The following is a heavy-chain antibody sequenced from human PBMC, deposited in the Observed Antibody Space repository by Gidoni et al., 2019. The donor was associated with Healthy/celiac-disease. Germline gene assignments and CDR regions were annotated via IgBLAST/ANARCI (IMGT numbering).Heavy chain of an antibody. CDR1: GSSLGTSGVG. CDR2: IYWDDDK. Sequence: QITLKESGPTLVKPTQTLARTGTVSGSSLGTSGVGVGWIRPPPGKAMTWLALIYWDDDKRYSPSLKSRLTITKATSKHQVVLTLTNMDPVDTATYYCAHSQYYYDSSGYWGYWGQGTLVTVSS. D-gene: IGHD3-22*01. V-gene: IGHV2-5*02. J-gene: IGHJ4*02. CDR3: AHSQYYYDSSGYWGY.